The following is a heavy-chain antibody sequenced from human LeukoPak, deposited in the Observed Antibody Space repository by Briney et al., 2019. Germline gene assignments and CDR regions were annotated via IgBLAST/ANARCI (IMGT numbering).Heavy chain of an antibody. CDR1: RYTFTAYY. Sequence: ASVKVSCKASRYTFTAYYMPWVRQAPGQGLEWMGWIDPDSGDTNYAQKFQGRVTMTRDTSISTAYMELSRLRSDDTAVYYCARDDILTGYYGGWFDPWGQGTLVTVSS. CDR2: IDPDSGDT. CDR3: ARDDILTGYYGGWFDP. J-gene: IGHJ5*02. V-gene: IGHV1-2*02. D-gene: IGHD3-9*01.